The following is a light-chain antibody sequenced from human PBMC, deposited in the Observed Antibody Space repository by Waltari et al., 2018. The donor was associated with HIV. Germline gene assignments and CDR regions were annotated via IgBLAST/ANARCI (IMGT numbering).Light chain of an antibody. CDR2: AAS. J-gene: IGKJ3*01. V-gene: IGKV1-39*01. CDR1: QTISTY. Sequence: DIQLTQSPSSLSASVGDRVTIACRASQTISTYLNWYQQKPGKAPKLLISAASSLQSGVPSRFSGSASGTDFTLTISRLQPEDYATYYCQQSYSSPLTFGPGTKVDIK. CDR3: QQSYSSPLT.